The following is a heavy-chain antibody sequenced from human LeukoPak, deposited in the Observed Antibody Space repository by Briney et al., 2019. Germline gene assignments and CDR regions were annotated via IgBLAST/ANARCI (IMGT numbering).Heavy chain of an antibody. V-gene: IGHV3-48*02. D-gene: IGHD1-26*01. J-gene: IGHJ4*02. CDR2: ITTGSSTI. CDR1: GFLFSNYD. Sequence: GGSLRLSCVASGFLFSNYDMNWVRQVPGKGLEWVSYITTGSSTIQYADSVKGRFTVSRDNAKNSVYLQMNNLRDEDTAVYYCARDASHGKRWTHCDLWAQGTLVSVSS. CDR3: ARDASHGKRWTHCDL.